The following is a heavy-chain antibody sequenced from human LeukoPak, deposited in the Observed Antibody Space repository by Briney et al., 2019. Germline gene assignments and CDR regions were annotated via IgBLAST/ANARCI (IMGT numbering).Heavy chain of an antibody. Sequence: PSGTLSLTCTVSGASIRSSNCWTWVRLPPGEGLEWVGEIYYSGSTNYNSSLKSRVTLSVDKSKNQFSLKLNSVTAADTAVYYCACANYDSGSYSFDYWGQGTLVTFSS. J-gene: IGHJ4*02. CDR2: IYYSGST. CDR1: GASIRSSNC. CDR3: ACANYDSGSYSFDY. V-gene: IGHV4-4*02. D-gene: IGHD3-10*01.